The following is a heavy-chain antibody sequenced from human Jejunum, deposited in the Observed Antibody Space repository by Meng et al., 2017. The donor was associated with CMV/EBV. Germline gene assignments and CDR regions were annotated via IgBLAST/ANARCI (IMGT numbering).Heavy chain of an antibody. Sequence: YYLTWIRQAPGKGLEWISSISGSGIRNTDFTVQYADSVKGRFTISRDNAKNSLYLQVSSLRVEDTAIYYCARRAGSFMSLYYLNLWGRGTQGTVSS. D-gene: IGHD3-10*01. J-gene: IGHJ4*02. CDR2: ISGSGIRNTDFTV. V-gene: IGHV3-11*01. CDR3: ARRAGSFMSLYYLNL. CDR1: YY.